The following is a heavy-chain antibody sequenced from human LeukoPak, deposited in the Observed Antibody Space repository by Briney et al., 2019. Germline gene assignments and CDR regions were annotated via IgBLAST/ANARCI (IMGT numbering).Heavy chain of an antibody. CDR1: GGTFSSYA. V-gene: IGHV1-69*13. J-gene: IGHJ4*02. Sequence: EASVKVSCKASGGTFSSYAISWVRQAPGQGLEWMGGIIPIFGTANYAQKFQGRVTITADESTSTAYMELSSLRSEDTAVYYCASGSSSPEYYFDYWGQGTLVTVSS. CDR2: IIPIFGTA. CDR3: ASGSSSPEYYFDY. D-gene: IGHD6-6*01.